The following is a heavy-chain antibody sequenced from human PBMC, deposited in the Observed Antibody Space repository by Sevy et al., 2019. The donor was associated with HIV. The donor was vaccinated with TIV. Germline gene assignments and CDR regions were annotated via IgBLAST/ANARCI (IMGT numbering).Heavy chain of an antibody. J-gene: IGHJ4*02. CDR3: ARQNYSSSIDY. CDR2: IYYSGST. V-gene: IGHV4-39*01. D-gene: IGHD6-13*01. Sequence: SETLSLTCTVSGGSISSSSYYWGWIRQPLGKGLEWIGSIYYSGSTYYNPSLKSRVTISVDTSKNQFSLKLSSVTAADTAVYYCARQNYSSSIDYWGQRTLVTVSS. CDR1: GGSISSSSYY.